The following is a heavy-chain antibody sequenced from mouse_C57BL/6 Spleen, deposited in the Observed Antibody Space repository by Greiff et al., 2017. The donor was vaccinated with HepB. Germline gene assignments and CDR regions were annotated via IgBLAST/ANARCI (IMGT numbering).Heavy chain of an antibody. CDR3: ARGGYYDYDERAMDY. J-gene: IGHJ4*01. CDR1: GYTFTSYW. D-gene: IGHD2-4*01. V-gene: IGHV1-50*01. Sequence: QVQLQQSGAELVKPGASVKLSCKASGYTFTSYWMQWVKQRPGQGLEWIGEIDPSDSYTNYNQKFKGKATLTVDTSSSTAYMQLSSLTSEDSAVYYCARGGYYDYDERAMDYWGQGTSVTVSS. CDR2: IDPSDSYT.